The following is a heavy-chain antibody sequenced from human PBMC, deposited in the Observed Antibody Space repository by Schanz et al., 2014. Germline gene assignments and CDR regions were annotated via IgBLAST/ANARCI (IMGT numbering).Heavy chain of an antibody. Sequence: QVQLVESGGGVVQPGRSLRLSCAGSGYSFSNYVMHWVRQAPGKGLEWVATVSHDGSNKYYRDSVKGRFTISRDNSKNTVFLQMDSLRIEDTGVYYCARDKGGRPIVVVTGFLQHWGQGTLVTVSS. D-gene: IGHD2-21*02. V-gene: IGHV3-30*03. CDR2: VSHDGSNK. CDR1: GYSFSNYV. J-gene: IGHJ1*01. CDR3: ARDKGGRPIVVVTGFLQH.